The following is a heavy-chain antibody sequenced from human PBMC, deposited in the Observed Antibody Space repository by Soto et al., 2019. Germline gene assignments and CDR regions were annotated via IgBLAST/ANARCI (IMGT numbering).Heavy chain of an antibody. CDR2: IYYSGST. J-gene: IGHJ4*02. V-gene: IGHV4-31*03. CDR3: ARDFPRRTSSDVDY. Sequence: SETLSLTCTVSGGSISSGGYYWSWIRQHPGNGLEWIGYIYYSGSTYYNPSLKSRVTISVDTSKNQFSLKLSSVTAADTAVYYCARDFPRRTSSDVDYWGQGTLVTVSS. D-gene: IGHD2-2*01. CDR1: GGSISSGGYY.